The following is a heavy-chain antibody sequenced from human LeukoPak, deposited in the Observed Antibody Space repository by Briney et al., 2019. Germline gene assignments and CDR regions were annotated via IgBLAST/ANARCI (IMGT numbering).Heavy chain of an antibody. CDR3: ARSLTTVAGALDY. J-gene: IGHJ4*02. V-gene: IGHV3-23*01. D-gene: IGHD6-13*01. CDR2: ISGSGGNT. CDR1: KFTFSSYA. Sequence: GGSLRLSCAVSKFTFSSYAMSWVRQAPGKGLEWVSTISGSGGNTYYADSVKGRFTISRDNSRNTLYLQMNSLRVEDMAVYYCARSLTTVAGALDYWGQGTLVTVSS.